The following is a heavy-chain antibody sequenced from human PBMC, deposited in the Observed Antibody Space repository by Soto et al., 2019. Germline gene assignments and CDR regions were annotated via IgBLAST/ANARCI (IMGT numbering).Heavy chain of an antibody. CDR2: IDPSDSYT. CDR3: ARLMVAAAGTLYYGMDV. Sequence: GESLKISCKGSGYSFTSYWISWVRQMPGKGLEWMGRIDPSDSYTNYSPSFQGHVTIAADKSISTAYLQWSSLKASDTAMYYCARLMVAAAGTLYYGMDVWGQGTTVTVSS. D-gene: IGHD6-13*01. V-gene: IGHV5-10-1*01. J-gene: IGHJ6*02. CDR1: GYSFTSYW.